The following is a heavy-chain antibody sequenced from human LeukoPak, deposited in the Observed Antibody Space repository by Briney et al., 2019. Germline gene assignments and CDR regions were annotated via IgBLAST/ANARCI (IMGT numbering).Heavy chain of an antibody. V-gene: IGHV4-30-4*01. CDR3: ARHSRLTRIFDI. CDR1: GGSISSGDYY. J-gene: IGHJ3*02. Sequence: SETLPLTCTVSGGSISSGDYYWSWMRQPPGKGLEWIGYIYYSGSTYYNPSLKSRVTISVDTSKNQFSLKLSSVTAADTAVYYCARHSRLTRIFDIWGQGTMVTVSS. CDR2: IYYSGST. D-gene: IGHD1-14*01.